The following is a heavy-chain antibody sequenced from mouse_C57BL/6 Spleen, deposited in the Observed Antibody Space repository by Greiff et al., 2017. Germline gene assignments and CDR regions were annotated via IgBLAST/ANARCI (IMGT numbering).Heavy chain of an antibody. CDR2: IDPETGGT. V-gene: IGHV1-15*01. Sequence: VQLQQSGAELVRPGASVTLSCKASGYTFTDYEMHWVKQTPVPGLEWIGAIDPETGGTAYNQKFKGKAILTADKSSSTAYMELRSLTSEDSAVYYFTRNRANWNYFDYWGQGTTRTVSS. J-gene: IGHJ2*01. CDR1: GYTFTDYE. CDR3: TRNRANWNYFDY. D-gene: IGHD4-1*01.